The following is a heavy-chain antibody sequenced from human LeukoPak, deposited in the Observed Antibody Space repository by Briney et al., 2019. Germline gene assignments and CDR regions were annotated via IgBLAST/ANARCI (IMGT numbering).Heavy chain of an antibody. J-gene: IGHJ4*02. V-gene: IGHV3-30*02. CDR3: ARGGRGGNSAFDY. Sequence: GGSPRLSCAASGFTFSSYGMHWVRQAPGKGLEWVAFIRYDGSNKYYADSVKGRFTISRDNAKNTLYLQMNSLRAEDTAVYYCARGGRGGNSAFDYWGQGTLVTVSS. CDR2: IRYDGSNK. D-gene: IGHD4-23*01. CDR1: GFTFSSYG.